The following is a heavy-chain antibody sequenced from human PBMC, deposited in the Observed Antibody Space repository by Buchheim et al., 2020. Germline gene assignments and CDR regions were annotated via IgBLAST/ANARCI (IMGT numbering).Heavy chain of an antibody. CDR2: IGASNDYT. Sequence: QVQLVQSGVEVKKPGASVKVSCKASGYTFVNYGVSWVRQAPRPGLEWLGWIGASNDYTNYAPQFQDRVTMTIDTSTTTAHMELRGLRSDDTAVYYWARGNSGTYPDFDYWGQGTL. D-gene: IGHD1-26*01. J-gene: IGHJ4*02. V-gene: IGHV1-18*01. CDR1: GYTFVNYG. CDR3: ARGNSGTYPDFDY.